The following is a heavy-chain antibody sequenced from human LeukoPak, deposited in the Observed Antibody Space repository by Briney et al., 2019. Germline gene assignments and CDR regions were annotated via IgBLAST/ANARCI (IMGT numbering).Heavy chain of an antibody. Sequence: SETLSLTCTVSGGSISSYYWSWIRQPPGKGLEWIGYIYYSGSTNYNPSLKSRVTISVDTSKNQFSLKLSSVTAADTAVYYCARDEVPNYGGKVRAFDIWGRGTMVTVSS. D-gene: IGHD4-23*01. CDR2: IYYSGST. CDR1: GGSISSYY. V-gene: IGHV4-59*01. J-gene: IGHJ3*02. CDR3: ARDEVPNYGGKVRAFDI.